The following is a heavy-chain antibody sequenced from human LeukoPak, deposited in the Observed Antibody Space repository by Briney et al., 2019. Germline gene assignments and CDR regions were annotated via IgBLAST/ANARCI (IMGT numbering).Heavy chain of an antibody. Sequence: GGSLRLSCAASGFNFDDYVMTWVRQAPAKGLEWVSGINWNGGSRGYADSVKGRFTISRDNAKNSLYLQMNSLRAEDTALYYCARGLYYYDSSGYYLWGQGTLVTVSS. CDR1: GFNFDDYV. CDR2: INWNGGSR. CDR3: ARGLYYYDSSGYYL. J-gene: IGHJ5*02. D-gene: IGHD3-22*01. V-gene: IGHV3-20*04.